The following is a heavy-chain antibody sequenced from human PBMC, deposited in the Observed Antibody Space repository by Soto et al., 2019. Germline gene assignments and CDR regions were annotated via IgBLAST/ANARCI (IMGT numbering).Heavy chain of an antibody. Sequence: PGGSLRLSCAASGFTFSDYYMSWIRQAPGKGLEWVSYISSSGSTIYYADSVKGRFTISRDNAKNSLYLQMNSLRAEDTAVYYCARRRSSGSGRPFDPWGQGTLVTVSS. CDR2: ISSSGSTI. CDR1: GFTFSDYY. CDR3: ARRRSSGSGRPFDP. D-gene: IGHD2-15*01. V-gene: IGHV3-11*01. J-gene: IGHJ5*02.